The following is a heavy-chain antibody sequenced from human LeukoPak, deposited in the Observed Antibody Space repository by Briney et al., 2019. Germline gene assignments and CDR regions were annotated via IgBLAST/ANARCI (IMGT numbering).Heavy chain of an antibody. J-gene: IGHJ6*03. CDR1: GGSISSCY. CDR3: ARVQKVLQEGYYYYMDV. V-gene: IGHV4-59*01. D-gene: IGHD3-10*01. Sequence: SETLSLTCTVSGGSISSCYWSWIRQPPGKGLEWIGYIYYSGSTNYNPSLKSRVTISVDTSKNQFSLKLSSVTAADTAVYYCARVQKVLQEGYYYYMDVWGKGTTVTVSS. CDR2: IYYSGST.